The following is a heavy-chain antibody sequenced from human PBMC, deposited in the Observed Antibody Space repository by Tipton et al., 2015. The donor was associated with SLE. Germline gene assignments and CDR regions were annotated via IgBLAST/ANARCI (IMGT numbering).Heavy chain of an antibody. J-gene: IGHJ3*02. Sequence: TLSLTCTVSGDSISNGIFYWSWIRQHPGKGLEWIGNIYYSGSTHYNSSLKSRVSISPDTAKNQFSLRLNSVTAADTAVYYCAKGARILADAFDIWGQGTVVTVSS. D-gene: IGHD1-14*01. CDR2: IYYSGST. CDR1: GDSISNGIFY. V-gene: IGHV4-31*03. CDR3: AKGARILADAFDI.